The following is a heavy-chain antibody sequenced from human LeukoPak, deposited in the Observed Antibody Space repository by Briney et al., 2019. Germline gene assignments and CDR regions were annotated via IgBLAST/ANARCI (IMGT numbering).Heavy chain of an antibody. CDR2: ISGSGGST. Sequence: LTGGSLRLSCAASGFTFSSYAMSWVRQAPGKGLEWVSAISGSGGSTYYADSVKGRFTISRDNSKNTLYLQMNSLRAEDTAVYYCAKLVGYDGRSEIDYWGQGTLVTVSS. D-gene: IGHD5-12*01. CDR3: AKLVGYDGRSEIDY. V-gene: IGHV3-23*01. J-gene: IGHJ4*02. CDR1: GFTFSSYA.